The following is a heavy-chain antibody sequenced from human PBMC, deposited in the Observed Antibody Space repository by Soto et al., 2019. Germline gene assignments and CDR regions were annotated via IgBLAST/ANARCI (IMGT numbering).Heavy chain of an antibody. D-gene: IGHD4-17*01. V-gene: IGHV3-30-3*01. CDR2: ISYDGSNK. CDR3: ARHGDYDLDY. Sequence: GGSLRLSCAASGFTFSSYAMHWVRQAPGKGLEWVAVISYDGSNKYYADSAKGRFTISRDNSKNTLYLQMNSLRAEDTAVYYCARHGDYDLDYWGQGTLVTVSS. J-gene: IGHJ4*02. CDR1: GFTFSSYA.